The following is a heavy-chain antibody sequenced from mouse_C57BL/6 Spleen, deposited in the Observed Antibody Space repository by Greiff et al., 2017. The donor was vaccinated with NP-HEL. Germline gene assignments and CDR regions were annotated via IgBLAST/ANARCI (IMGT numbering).Heavy chain of an antibody. CDR1: GYSITSGYD. CDR3: AREDGYYVGYFDV. CDR2: ISYSGST. Sequence: EVQLVESGPGMVKPSQSLSLTCTVTGYSITSGYDWHWIRHFPGNKLEWMGYISYSGSTNYNPSLNSRISITHDTSKNHFFLKLNSVTTEDTATYYCAREDGYYVGYFDVWGTGTTVTVSS. J-gene: IGHJ1*03. D-gene: IGHD2-3*01. V-gene: IGHV3-1*01.